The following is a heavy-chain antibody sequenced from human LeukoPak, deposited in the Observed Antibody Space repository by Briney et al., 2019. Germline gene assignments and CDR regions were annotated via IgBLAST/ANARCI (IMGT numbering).Heavy chain of an antibody. D-gene: IGHD2-21*02. J-gene: IGHJ5*02. Sequence: GGSLRLSCAASGFTFSNYGMNWVRQAPGKGLEWVSYISSSSSTIYNADSVKGRFTISRDNAKNSLYLQMNSLRAEDTAVYYCARDPFDLAYCGGDCYSGGWFDPWGQGTLVTVSS. CDR3: ARDPFDLAYCGGDCYSGGWFDP. CDR1: GFTFSNYG. V-gene: IGHV3-48*04. CDR2: ISSSSSTI.